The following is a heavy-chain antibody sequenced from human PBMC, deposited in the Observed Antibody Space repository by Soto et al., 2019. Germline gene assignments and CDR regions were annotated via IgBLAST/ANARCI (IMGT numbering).Heavy chain of an antibody. CDR2: IYYSGST. V-gene: IGHV4-59*01. CDR1: GGSISSYY. CDR3: ARQTYYDFWSGYDWWFDP. Sequence: SETLSLTCTVSGGSISSYYWSWIRQPPGKGLEWIGYIYYSGSTNYNPSLKSRVTISVDTSKNQFSLKLSSVTAADTAVYYCARQTYYDFWSGYDWWFDPWGQGTLVTVSS. J-gene: IGHJ5*02. D-gene: IGHD3-3*01.